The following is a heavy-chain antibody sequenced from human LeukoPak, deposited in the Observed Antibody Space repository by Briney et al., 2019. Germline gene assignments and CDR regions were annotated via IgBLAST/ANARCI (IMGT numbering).Heavy chain of an antibody. Sequence: PGGSLRLSCAASGFTFSSYGMHWVRQAPGKGLEWVALIWYDGSNKYYTDSVKGRLTISRDNSKNTLYLQMNSLRAEDTAVYYCAKHKENYGDSCLDDYWGQGTLVTVSS. D-gene: IGHD4-17*01. CDR3: AKHKENYGDSCLDDY. CDR2: IWYDGSNK. V-gene: IGHV3-33*06. CDR1: GFTFSSYG. J-gene: IGHJ4*02.